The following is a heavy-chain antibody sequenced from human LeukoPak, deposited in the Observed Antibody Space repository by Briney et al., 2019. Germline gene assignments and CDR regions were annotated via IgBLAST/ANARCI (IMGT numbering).Heavy chain of an antibody. CDR3: ARDSGWFRFEC. CDR2: INPDGNRR. Sequence: PGGSLRLSCTASGLTFSTYWMTWVRQAPGKGLEWVAHINPDGNRRRFVDSVEGRFTISRDNADNSLSLQMNNLRADDTAVYYCARDSGWFRFECWGQGTLVTVSS. CDR1: GLTFSTYW. J-gene: IGHJ4*02. D-gene: IGHD6-19*01. V-gene: IGHV3-7*03.